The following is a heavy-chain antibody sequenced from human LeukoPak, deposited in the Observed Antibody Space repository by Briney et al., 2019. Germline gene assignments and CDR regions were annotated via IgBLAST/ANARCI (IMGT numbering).Heavy chain of an antibody. CDR3: AKDRSGGRNGMDV. CDR2: ISYDGSNK. CDR1: GFTFSSYG. J-gene: IGHJ6*04. D-gene: IGHD1-26*01. V-gene: IGHV3-30*18. Sequence: PGRSLRLSCAASGFTFSSYGMHWVRQAPGKGLEWVAVISYDGSNKYYADSVKGRFTISRDNSMNTLYLQMNSLRAEDTAVYYCAKDRSGGRNGMDVWGKGTTVTVSS.